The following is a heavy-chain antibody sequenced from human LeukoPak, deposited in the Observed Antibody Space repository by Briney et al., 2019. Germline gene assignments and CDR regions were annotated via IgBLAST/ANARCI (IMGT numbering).Heavy chain of an antibody. CDR3: TLFTLHTGTPSIDY. CDR1: GYTFTSYD. V-gene: IGHV1-8*01. CDR2: MNPNSGNT. J-gene: IGHJ4*02. D-gene: IGHD1-1*01. Sequence: ASVKVSCKASGYTFTSYDINWVRQATGQGLEWMGWMNPNSGNTGYAQKLQGRVTMTRNTSISTAYMELSSLRSEDTAVYYCTLFTLHTGTPSIDYWGQGTLVTVSS.